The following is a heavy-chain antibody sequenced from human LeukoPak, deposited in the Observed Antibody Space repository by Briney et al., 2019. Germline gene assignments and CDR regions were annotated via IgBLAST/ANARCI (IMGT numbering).Heavy chain of an antibody. Sequence: SETLSLTCSVSDGSINSDTYYWGWIRQPPGKGLEWIASIYSGGNTFHNPSLKSRVTISLDTSKNQFSLKLTSVTAADTAVYYCATRIAAAGTPWDYWGQGTLVTVSS. D-gene: IGHD6-13*01. CDR2: IYSGGNT. CDR3: ATRIAAAGTPWDY. V-gene: IGHV4-39*07. J-gene: IGHJ4*02. CDR1: DGSINSDTYY.